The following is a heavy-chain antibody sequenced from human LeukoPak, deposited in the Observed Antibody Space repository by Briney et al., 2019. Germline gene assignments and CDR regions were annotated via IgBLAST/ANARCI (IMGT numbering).Heavy chain of an antibody. CDR2: ISGSGGST. CDR3: AKDRSNGYNWFDP. V-gene: IGHV3-23*01. Sequence: TGGSLRLSCAASGFTFSSYAMSWVRQAPGKGLEWVSAISGSGGSTYYADSVKGRFTISRDNSKNTLYLQMNSLRAEDKAVYYCAKDRSNGYNWFDPWGQGALITVSS. J-gene: IGHJ5*02. CDR1: GFTFSSYA. D-gene: IGHD2-8*01.